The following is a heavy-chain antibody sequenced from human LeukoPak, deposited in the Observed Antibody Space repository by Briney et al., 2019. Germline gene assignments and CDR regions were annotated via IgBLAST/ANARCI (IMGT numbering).Heavy chain of an antibody. CDR1: GYTFTSYG. V-gene: IGHV1-18*01. D-gene: IGHD3-3*01. CDR3: ARDGQISHDAFDI. CDR2: ISAYNGNT. J-gene: IGHJ3*02. Sequence: ASVKASCKASGYTFTSYGISWVRQASGQGLEWMGWISAYNGNTNYAQKLQGRVTMTTDTSTSTVYMELSSLRSEDTAVYYCARDGQISHDAFDIWGQGTMVTVSS.